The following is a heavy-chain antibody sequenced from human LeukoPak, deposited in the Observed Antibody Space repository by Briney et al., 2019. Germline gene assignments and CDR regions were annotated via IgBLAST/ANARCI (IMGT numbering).Heavy chain of an antibody. D-gene: IGHD3-22*01. J-gene: IGHJ4*02. CDR3: ARVPAYYYDSSGYQGDY. V-gene: IGHV4-34*01. CDR1: GGSFSGYY. Sequence: SETLSLTCAVYGGSFSGYYWSWIRQPPGKGLEWIGEINHGGSTNYNPSLKSRVTISVDTSKNQFSLKLSSVTAADTAVYYCARVPAYYYDSSGYQGDYWGQGTLVTVSS. CDR2: INHGGST.